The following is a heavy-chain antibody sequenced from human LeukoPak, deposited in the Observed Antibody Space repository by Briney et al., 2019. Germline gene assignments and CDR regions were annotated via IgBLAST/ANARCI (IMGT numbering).Heavy chain of an antibody. CDR3: ARVSNYPDYGGGYY. J-gene: IGHJ4*02. CDR1: GFTFSSYW. CDR2: INSDGSST. D-gene: IGHD4-23*01. Sequence: PGGSLRLSCAASGFTFSSYWMHWVRQAPGKGLVWVSRINSDGSSTSYADSVKGRFTISRDNAKNSLYLQMNSLRAEDTAVYYCARVSNYPDYGGGYYWGQGTLVTVSS. V-gene: IGHV3-74*01.